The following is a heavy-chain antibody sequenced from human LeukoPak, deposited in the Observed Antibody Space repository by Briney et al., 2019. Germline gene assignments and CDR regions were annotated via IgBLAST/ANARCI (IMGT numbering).Heavy chain of an antibody. CDR3: ARDEQDSSSWYARWFDP. CDR2: IIPIFGTP. CDR1: GGTFSSYT. D-gene: IGHD6-13*01. J-gene: IGHJ5*02. V-gene: IGHV1-69*13. Sequence: SVKVSCKASGGTFSSYTISWVRQAPGQGLEWMGGIIPIFGTPHYAQTFQGRATITADESTSTAYMELSSLRSEDTAVYYCARDEQDSSSWYARWFDPWGQGTLVTVSS.